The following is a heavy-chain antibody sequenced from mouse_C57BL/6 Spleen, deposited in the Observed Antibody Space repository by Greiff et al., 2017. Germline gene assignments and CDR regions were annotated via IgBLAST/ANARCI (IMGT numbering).Heavy chain of an antibody. D-gene: IGHD4-1*01. V-gene: IGHV7-1*01. CDR2: SRNKANDYTT. Sequence: EVKLMESGGGLVQSGRSLRLSCATSGFTFSDFYMEWVRQAPGKGLEWIAASRNKANDYTTEYSASVKGRFIVSRDTSQSILYLQMNALRAEDTAIYYCARARTGYFDYWGQGTTLTGSS. J-gene: IGHJ2*01. CDR1: GFTFSDFY. CDR3: ARARTGYFDY.